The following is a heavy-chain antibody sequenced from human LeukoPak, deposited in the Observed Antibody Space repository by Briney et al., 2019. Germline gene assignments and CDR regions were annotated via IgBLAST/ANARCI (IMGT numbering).Heavy chain of an antibody. CDR2: INPATGNR. D-gene: IGHD3-3*01. V-gene: IGHV1-8*01. J-gene: IGHJ5*02. CDR3: VRGGGVRSWPNRWFDP. Sequence: ASVKVSCKASGYTFTTYDINWVRQAPGQGLEWMGWINPATGNRGYGQKFRDRVTITSDTSVSTSYMELSSLRSEDTAVYYCVRGGGVRSWPNRWFDPWGQGTLVTISS. CDR1: GYTFTTYD.